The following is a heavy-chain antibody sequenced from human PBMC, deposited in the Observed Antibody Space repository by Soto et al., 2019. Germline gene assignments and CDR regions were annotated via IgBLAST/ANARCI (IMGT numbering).Heavy chain of an antibody. CDR2: ISYDGSNK. J-gene: IGHJ6*02. D-gene: IGHD3-10*01. CDR1: GFTFSRYG. CDR3: ANDNYGSSYYCYGMDV. V-gene: IGHV3-30*18. Sequence: QVQLVESGGGVVQPGRSLRLSCAASGFTFSRYGMHWVRQAPGKGLEWVAAISYDGSNKYYADSVKGRFTISRDNSKNTLYLQMNSLRAEETAVYHCANDNYGSSYYCYGMDVWGQGTTVTVSS.